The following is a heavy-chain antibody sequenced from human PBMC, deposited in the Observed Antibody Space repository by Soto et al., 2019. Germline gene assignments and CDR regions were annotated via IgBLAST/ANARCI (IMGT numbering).Heavy chain of an antibody. Sequence: SETLSLTCTVSGASITYGGYSWSWIGQTPGKGLEWIGYINHLETTFYNPSFESRLTLSIDRAKNQFSLNLNSMSAADRAVYFCARGGGSDSFDYWGQGTLVTVSS. CDR3: ARGGGSDSFDY. D-gene: IGHD1-26*01. J-gene: IGHJ4*02. CDR1: GASITYGGYS. V-gene: IGHV4-30-2*01. CDR2: INHLETT.